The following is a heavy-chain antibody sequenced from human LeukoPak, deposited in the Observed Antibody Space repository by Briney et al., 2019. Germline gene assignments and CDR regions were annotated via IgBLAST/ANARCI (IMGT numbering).Heavy chain of an antibody. Sequence: GGSLRLSCAASGFTFSSYAMSWVRQPPGKGLEWVSGINWNGGSTGYADSVKGRFTISRDNAKNSLYLQMNSLRAEDTALYYCARSTSYYYYYMDVWGKGTTVTVSS. CDR2: INWNGGST. CDR3: ARSTSYYYYYMDV. CDR1: GFTFSSYA. V-gene: IGHV3-20*04. J-gene: IGHJ6*03. D-gene: IGHD5-24*01.